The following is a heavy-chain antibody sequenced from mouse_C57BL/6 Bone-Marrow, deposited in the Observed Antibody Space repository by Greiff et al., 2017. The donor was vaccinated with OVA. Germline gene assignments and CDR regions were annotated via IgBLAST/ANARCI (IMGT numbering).Heavy chain of an antibody. D-gene: IGHD1-1*01. V-gene: IGHV1-59*01. J-gene: IGHJ1*03. CDR1: GYTFTSYW. CDR3: ARPTLITTVVDWYVDV. CDR2: IDPSDSYT. Sequence: QVQLQQPGAALVRPGTSVKLSCKASGYTFTSYWMHWVKQRPGQGLEWIGVIDPSDSYTNYHPKFKGKATLTVDTSSCTAYMQLSSLTSEVSAVYYCARPTLITTVVDWYVDVWGTGTTVTVSS.